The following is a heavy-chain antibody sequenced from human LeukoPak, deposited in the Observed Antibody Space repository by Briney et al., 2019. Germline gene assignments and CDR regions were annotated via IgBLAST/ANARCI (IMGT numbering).Heavy chain of an antibody. CDR2: ISWNSGSI. V-gene: IGHV3-9*01. CDR1: GFTFDDYA. D-gene: IGHD3-10*01. J-gene: IGHJ4*02. CDR3: AKGHYYGSGSLGY. Sequence: PGGSLRLSCAASGFTFDDYAMHWVRQAPGKGLEWVSGISWNSGSIGYADSVKGRFTISRDNAKNSLYLQMNSLRAEDTAVYYCAKGHYYGSGSLGYWGQGTLVTVSS.